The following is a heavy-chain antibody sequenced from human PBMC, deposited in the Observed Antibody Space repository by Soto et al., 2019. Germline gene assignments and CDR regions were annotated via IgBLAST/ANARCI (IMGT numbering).Heavy chain of an antibody. CDR1: GGTFSSYT. Sequence: SVKVSCKASGGTFSSYTISWVRQAPGQGLEWMGRIIPILGIANYAQKFQGRVTITADKSTSTAYTELSSLRPEDTAVYYCAFAGYGWGSPFDYWGQGTLVTVSS. J-gene: IGHJ4*02. D-gene: IGHD3-10*01. CDR3: AFAGYGWGSPFDY. V-gene: IGHV1-69*02. CDR2: IIPILGIA.